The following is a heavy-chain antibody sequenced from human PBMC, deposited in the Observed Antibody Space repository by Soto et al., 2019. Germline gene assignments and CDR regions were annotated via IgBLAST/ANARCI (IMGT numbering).Heavy chain of an antibody. Sequence: GGSLRLSCTASGFTFGDYAMSWFRQAPGKGLEWVGFIRSKAYGGTTEYAASVKGRFTISRDDSKSIAYLQMNSLKTEDTAVYYCTRDPHYDFWSGLGGKGPYLDYYYYYMDVWGKGTTVTVSS. CDR2: IRSKAYGGTT. CDR3: TRDPHYDFWSGLGGKGPYLDYYYYYMDV. CDR1: GFTFGDYA. D-gene: IGHD3-3*01. J-gene: IGHJ6*03. V-gene: IGHV3-49*03.